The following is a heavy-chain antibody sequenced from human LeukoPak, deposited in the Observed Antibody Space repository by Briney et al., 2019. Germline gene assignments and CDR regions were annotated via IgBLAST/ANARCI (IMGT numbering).Heavy chain of an antibody. V-gene: IGHV3-23*01. D-gene: IGHD1-14*01. J-gene: IGHJ4*02. Sequence: GASLRLFCAASGFTFSKDGMSWVRQAPGKGLEWVSTVNDNGANTHYADSVKGRFTISRGNSKNTLYLQMNSLRAEDTAVYYCARDLPGDYWGQGTLVTVSS. CDR2: VNDNGANT. CDR1: GFTFSKDG. CDR3: ARDLPGDY.